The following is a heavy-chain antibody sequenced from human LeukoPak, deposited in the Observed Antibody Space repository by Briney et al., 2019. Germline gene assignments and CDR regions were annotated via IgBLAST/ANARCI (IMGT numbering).Heavy chain of an antibody. Sequence: NLGEPLKISCKGSGYTFTSYWIGWVRQMPGKGLEWMGIIYPGDLDTRYSPSFQGQVTISADKSISTAYLQWSSLKASDTAMYYCARRVYSSGWYYFDYWGQGTLVTVSS. D-gene: IGHD6-19*01. CDR1: GYTFTSYW. CDR2: IYPGDLDT. V-gene: IGHV5-51*01. CDR3: ARRVYSSGWYYFDY. J-gene: IGHJ4*02.